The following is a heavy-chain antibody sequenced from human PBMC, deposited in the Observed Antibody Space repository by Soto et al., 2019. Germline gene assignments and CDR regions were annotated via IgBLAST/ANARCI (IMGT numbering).Heavy chain of an antibody. CDR2: IYYSGIT. J-gene: IGHJ4*02. CDR1: GGSINSGGYF. Sequence: SETLSLTCTVSGGSINSGGYFWSWIRQHPAKGLEWIGYIYYSGITSYNPSLKSRVTISVDTSKNQFSLKLSSVTAADTAVYYCAREINVGSGDYFDYWGQGTLVTVSS. D-gene: IGHD3-10*01. CDR3: AREINVGSGDYFDY. V-gene: IGHV4-31*03.